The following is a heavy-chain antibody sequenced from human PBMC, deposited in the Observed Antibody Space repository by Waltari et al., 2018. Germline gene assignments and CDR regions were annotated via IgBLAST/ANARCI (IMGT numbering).Heavy chain of an antibody. CDR3: ARHGAPYYYDSSGYFRVVDY. V-gene: IGHV4-38-2*01. D-gene: IGHD3-22*01. CDR1: GYSIRSGFY. J-gene: IGHJ4*02. CDR2: IFHTGTS. Sequence: QVQLQESGPGLVKPSETLSLTCAVSGYSIRSGFYWGWIRQPPGKGLEWIGFIFHTGTSNFDPSPKVALTTSVDTSENHLSLRLPSVTAADTAVYYCARHGAPYYYDSSGYFRVVDYWGQGTLVTVSS.